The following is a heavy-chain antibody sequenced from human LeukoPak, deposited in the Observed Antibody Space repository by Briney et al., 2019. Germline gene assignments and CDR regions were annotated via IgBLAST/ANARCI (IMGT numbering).Heavy chain of an antibody. D-gene: IGHD2-2*01. Sequence: PSETLSLTCTVSGGSISSGGYYWAWIPHPPGKGLEWIGNIYSIGSTYYNPSLKSRVTISVDTSKNQFSLKLSSVTAADTAVYYCARAVGCSSTSCYAAGVDYWGQGTLVTVSS. V-gene: IGHV4-31*03. J-gene: IGHJ4*02. CDR2: IYSIGST. CDR1: GGSISSGGYY. CDR3: ARAVGCSSTSCYAAGVDY.